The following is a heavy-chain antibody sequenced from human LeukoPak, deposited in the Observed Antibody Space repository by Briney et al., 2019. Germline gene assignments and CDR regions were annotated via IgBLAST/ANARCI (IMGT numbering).Heavy chain of an antibody. CDR2: ISAYNGDT. V-gene: IGHV1-18*01. J-gene: IGHJ4*02. Sequence: ASVKVSCKASGYTFTNHGISWVRQAPGQGLEWMGWISAYNGDTKYAQKIQGRVTMTTDASTSTAYMELRSLGSDDTAVYYCARDPSNTSGNYAYLDSWGQGTLVTVSS. CDR1: GYTFTNHG. D-gene: IGHD6-19*01. CDR3: ARDPSNTSGNYAYLDS.